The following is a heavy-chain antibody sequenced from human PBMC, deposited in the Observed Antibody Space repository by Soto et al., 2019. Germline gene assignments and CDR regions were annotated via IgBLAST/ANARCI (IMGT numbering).Heavy chain of an antibody. Sequence: PGESLKISCQGSGFTFINYWIGWVRQRPGKGLEWMGIIYPGDSDTRYGPSLQGQVTISADSSINTAYLQWSSLKASDTAVYYCARRPRYHYDRSGYSSPFDHWGRGTLVTVSS. CDR3: ARRPRYHYDRSGYSSPFDH. V-gene: IGHV5-51*01. CDR1: GFTFINYW. CDR2: IYPGDSDT. D-gene: IGHD3-22*01. J-gene: IGHJ4*02.